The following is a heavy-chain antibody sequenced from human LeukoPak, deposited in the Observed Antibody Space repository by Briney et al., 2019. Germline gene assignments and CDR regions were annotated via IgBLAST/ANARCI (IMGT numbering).Heavy chain of an antibody. D-gene: IGHD3-10*01. CDR1: GFTFSSYG. Sequence: GGSLRLSCAASGFTFSSYGMHWVRQAPGKGLEWVAVISYDGSNKYYADSVKGRFTISRDNAKNSLYLQMNSLRAEDTAVYYCAREIWFGELLNRDYWGQGTLVTVSS. CDR3: AREIWFGELLNRDY. V-gene: IGHV3-30*03. J-gene: IGHJ4*02. CDR2: ISYDGSNK.